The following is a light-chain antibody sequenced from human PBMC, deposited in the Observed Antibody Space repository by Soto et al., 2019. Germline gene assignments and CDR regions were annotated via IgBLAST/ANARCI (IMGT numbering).Light chain of an antibody. V-gene: IGKV1-6*01. CDR3: LQDYKYPFT. Sequence: AIQMTQSPSSLSASVGDRVTIPCGASQDIRKDLAWYQQKPGKAPRILIYGASTLQTGVASRCSGSGSATDSTLTISSLQPEDSAAYYCLQDYKYPFTFGQGTKVDI. CDR1: QDIRKD. CDR2: GAS. J-gene: IGKJ2*01.